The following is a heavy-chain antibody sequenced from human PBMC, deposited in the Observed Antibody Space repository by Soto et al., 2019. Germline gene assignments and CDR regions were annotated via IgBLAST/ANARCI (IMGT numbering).Heavy chain of an antibody. CDR3: ARTLDYGHMDV. CDR2: IIHIGST. Sequence: SETLSLTCAVYGGSFSGYYWSWIRQPPGKGLEFIGEIIHIGSTNYNPSPKSRVTISVDTSKNQFSLKLSSVAATDTAVYYCARTLDYGHMDVWGKGTTVTVSS. J-gene: IGHJ6*03. D-gene: IGHD3-16*01. CDR1: GGSFSGYY. V-gene: IGHV4-34*12.